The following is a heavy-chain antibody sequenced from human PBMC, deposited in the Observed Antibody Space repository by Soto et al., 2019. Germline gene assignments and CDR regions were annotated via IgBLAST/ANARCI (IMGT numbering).Heavy chain of an antibody. CDR1: GGTFSSYA. J-gene: IGHJ5*02. V-gene: IGHV1-69*13. CDR2: IIPIFGTA. CDR3: ARQLQRRAATYWFDP. Sequence: ASVKVSCKASGGTFSSYAISWVRQAPGQGLEWMGGIIPIFGTANYAQKFQGRVTITADESTSTAYMELSSLRSEDTAVYYCARQLQRRAATYWFDPWGQGTLVTVSS. D-gene: IGHD2-15*01.